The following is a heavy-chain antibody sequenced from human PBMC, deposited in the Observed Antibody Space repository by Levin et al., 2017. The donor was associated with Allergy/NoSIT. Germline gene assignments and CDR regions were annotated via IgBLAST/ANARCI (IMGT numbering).Heavy chain of an antibody. CDR1: GGSFSGYY. Sequence: PSETLSLTCAVYGGSFSGYYWSWIRQPPGKGLEWIGEINHSGSTNYNPSLKSRVTISVDTSKNQFSLKLSSVTAADTAVYYCARGPYSSGWYTGFPRPVPKFQHWGQGTLVTVSS. J-gene: IGHJ1*01. CDR2: INHSGST. CDR3: ARGPYSSGWYTGFPRPVPKFQH. V-gene: IGHV4-34*01. D-gene: IGHD6-19*01.